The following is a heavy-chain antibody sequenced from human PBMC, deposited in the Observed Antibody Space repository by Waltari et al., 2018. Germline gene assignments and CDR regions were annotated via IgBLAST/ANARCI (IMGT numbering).Heavy chain of an antibody. CDR3: ARTHYDFWSGYYTGGFDY. CDR2: IIPIFRTA. D-gene: IGHD3-3*01. Sequence: QVQLVQSGAEVKKPGSSVKVSCKASGGTFSSYAISWVRQAPGQGLEWMGEIIPIFRTANYAQMFQGRVTITTDEATSTAYMELSSLRSEDTAVYYCARTHYDFWSGYYTGGFDYWGQGTLVTVSS. CDR1: GGTFSSYA. V-gene: IGHV1-69*05. J-gene: IGHJ4*02.